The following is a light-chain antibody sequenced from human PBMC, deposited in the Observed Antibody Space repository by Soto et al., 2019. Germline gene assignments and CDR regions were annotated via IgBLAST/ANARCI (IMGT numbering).Light chain of an antibody. V-gene: IGKV3-11*01. CDR2: GAF. J-gene: IGKJ5*01. CDR3: QQRNVWPPVN. Sequence: DIVLTQSPVTLSLSPGERATLSCRASQSGTNSHLAWYQQKPGQAPRLLIYGAFNRATGIPARFSGSGSGTDFTLTISSLEPEDSAVYYCQQRNVWPPVNFGQGTRLEIK. CDR1: QSGTNSH.